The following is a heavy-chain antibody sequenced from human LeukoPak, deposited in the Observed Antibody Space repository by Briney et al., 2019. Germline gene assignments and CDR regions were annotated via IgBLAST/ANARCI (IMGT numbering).Heavy chain of an antibody. CDR2: IYTSGST. J-gene: IGHJ4*02. CDR1: GGSISSYY. V-gene: IGHV4-4*07. D-gene: IGHD2-2*01. Sequence: PSETLSLTCTVSGGSISSYYWSWIRQPAGKGLEWIGRIYTSGSTNYNPSLKSRVTMSVDTSKNQFSLKLSSVTAADTAVYYCARLGYCSSTSCYDLAHFDYWGQGTLVTVSS. CDR3: ARLGYCSSTSCYDLAHFDY.